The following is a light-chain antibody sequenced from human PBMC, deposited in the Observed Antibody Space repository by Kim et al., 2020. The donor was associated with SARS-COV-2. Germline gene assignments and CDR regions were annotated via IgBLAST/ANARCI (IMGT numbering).Light chain of an antibody. Sequence: ASVGGTVPLTCRSSQSISTSLAWYQQKPGKAPKLLIYDASSLESGVPSRFSGSGSGTEFTLTINSLQPGDSATYFCQQYNSYAVTFGGGTKVDIK. CDR3: QQYNSYAVT. CDR1: QSISTS. CDR2: DAS. J-gene: IGKJ4*01. V-gene: IGKV1-5*01.